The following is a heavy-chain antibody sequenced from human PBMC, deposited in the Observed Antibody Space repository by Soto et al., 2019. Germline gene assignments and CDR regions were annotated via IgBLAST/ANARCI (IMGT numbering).Heavy chain of an antibody. CDR3: ARVRNGIFDY. Sequence: SETLSLTCTVSGGSISSGGYYWSWIRQHPGKGLEWIGYIYYSGSTYYNPSLKSRVTISVDTSKNQFSLKLSSVTAADTAVYYCARVRNGIFDYWGQGTLVTVSS. J-gene: IGHJ4*02. CDR1: GGSISSGGYY. CDR2: IYYSGST. V-gene: IGHV4-31*03.